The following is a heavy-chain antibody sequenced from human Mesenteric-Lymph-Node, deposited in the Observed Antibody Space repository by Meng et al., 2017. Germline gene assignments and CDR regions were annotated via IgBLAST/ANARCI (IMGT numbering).Heavy chain of an antibody. V-gene: IGHV3-33*08. D-gene: IGHD4-17*01. CDR2: IWYDGSNK. CDR3: ARDRGYGDYGGVDY. Sequence: GESLKISCAASGFTFDDYAMHWVRQAPGKGLEWVAVIWYDGSNKYYAASVKGRFTISRDNSKNTLYLQMNSLRAEDTAVYYCARDRGYGDYGGVDYWGQGTLVTVSS. CDR1: GFTFDDYA. J-gene: IGHJ4*02.